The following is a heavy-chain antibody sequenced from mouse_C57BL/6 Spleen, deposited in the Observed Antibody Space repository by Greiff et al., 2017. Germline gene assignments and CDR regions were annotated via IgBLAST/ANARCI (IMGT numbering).Heavy chain of an antibody. V-gene: IGHV1-69*01. J-gene: IGHJ1*03. CDR3: ARRGYYGRSHWYFDV. D-gene: IGHD1-1*01. Sequence: QVQLQQPGAELVMPGASVKLSCKASGYTFTSYWMHWVKQRPGQGLEWIGEIDPSDSYPNSNQKFKGKSTLTVDKSSSTAYMQLSSLTAEDSAVYYCARRGYYGRSHWYFDVWGTGTTVTVSS. CDR1: GYTFTSYW. CDR2: IDPSDSYP.